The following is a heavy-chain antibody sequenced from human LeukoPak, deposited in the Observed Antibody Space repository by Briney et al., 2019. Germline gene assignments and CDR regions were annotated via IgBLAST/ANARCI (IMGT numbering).Heavy chain of an antibody. Sequence: GGSLRLSCAASGFTVSSNYMSWVRQAPGKGLEGVSVIYSDGRTYYADSVKGRFSISRDNSKNTLYLQMDTLRAEDTAVYYCAKLKGWYGEGYFDYWGPGTLVTVSA. D-gene: IGHD3-10*01. CDR2: IYSDGRT. J-gene: IGHJ4*02. V-gene: IGHV3-53*01. CDR1: GFTVSSNY. CDR3: AKLKGWYGEGYFDY.